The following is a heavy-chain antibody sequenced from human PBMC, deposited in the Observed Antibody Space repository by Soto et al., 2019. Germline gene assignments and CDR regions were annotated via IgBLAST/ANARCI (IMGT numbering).Heavy chain of an antibody. J-gene: IGHJ6*03. CDR3: ASDETTVTTYYYYYMDV. V-gene: IGHV3-11*01. D-gene: IGHD4-17*01. CDR1: GFTFSDYY. Sequence: QVQLVESGGGLVKPGGSLRLSCAASGFTFSDYYMSWIRQAPGKGLEWVSYISSSGSTIYYADSVKGRFTISRDNAKNSLYLQKNSLRAEDAAEYYWASDETTVTTYYYYYMDVWGKGTTVTVSS. CDR2: ISSSGSTI.